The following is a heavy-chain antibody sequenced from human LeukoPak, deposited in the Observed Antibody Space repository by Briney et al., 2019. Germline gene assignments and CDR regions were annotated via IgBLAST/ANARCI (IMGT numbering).Heavy chain of an antibody. J-gene: IGHJ4*02. Sequence: SETLSLTCAVYGGSFSGYYWSWIRQPPGKGLEWIGSIYHSGSTYYNPSLKSRVTISVDTSKNQFSLKLSSVTAADTAVYYCARGAVRGPPLYYFDYWGQGTLVTVSS. V-gene: IGHV4-34*01. D-gene: IGHD3-10*01. CDR1: GGSFSGYY. CDR3: ARGAVRGPPLYYFDY. CDR2: IYHSGST.